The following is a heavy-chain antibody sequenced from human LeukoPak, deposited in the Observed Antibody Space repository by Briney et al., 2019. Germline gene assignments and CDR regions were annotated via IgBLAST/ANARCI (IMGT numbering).Heavy chain of an antibody. J-gene: IGHJ4*02. V-gene: IGHV3-7*01. CDR2: INQGGSDK. Sequence: GGSLRLPCAASGFTFSGHWMSWVRQAPGKGLEWVANINQGGSDKYYVDSVKGRFTISRDNANNLLYLQMNSLRGEDTAVYYCTRDRSRAEADWGQGSLVTVSS. CDR3: TRDRSRAEAD. CDR1: GFTFSGHW. D-gene: IGHD1-14*01.